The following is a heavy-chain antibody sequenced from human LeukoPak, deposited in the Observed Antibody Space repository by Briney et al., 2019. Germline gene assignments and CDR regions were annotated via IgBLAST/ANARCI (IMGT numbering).Heavy chain of an antibody. Sequence: GGSLRLSCAASGFTLSSYEVNWVRQAPGKGLEWISYISTGSNTIYYADSVKGRFTISRDNAKNSLYLQMNSLRAEDTAVYYCARANYYDISGYDYWGQGTLVTVSS. CDR1: GFTLSSYE. J-gene: IGHJ4*02. CDR3: ARANYYDISGYDY. CDR2: ISTGSNTI. V-gene: IGHV3-48*03. D-gene: IGHD3-22*01.